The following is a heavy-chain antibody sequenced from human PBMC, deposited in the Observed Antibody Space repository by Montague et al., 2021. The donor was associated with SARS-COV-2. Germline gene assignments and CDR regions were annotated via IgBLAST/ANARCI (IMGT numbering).Heavy chain of an antibody. V-gene: IGHV4-39*01. D-gene: IGHD6-19*01. Sequence: SETLSLTCSVSGNSLSNSRYFWGWIRQPPRKGLEWIGSFYFGGKFLYNSSLESRVTIYVDTSKNQFSLQLSSVTASDTAVYYCARHSGGSEVAGLDYWGQGTLVTVSS. CDR1: GNSLSNSRYF. CDR2: FYFGGKF. CDR3: ARHSGGSEVAGLDY. J-gene: IGHJ4*02.